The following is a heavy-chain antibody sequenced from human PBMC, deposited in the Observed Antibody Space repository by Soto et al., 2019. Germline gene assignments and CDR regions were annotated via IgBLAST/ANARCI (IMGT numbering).Heavy chain of an antibody. CDR2: IYHSGST. CDR1: GGSISSGGYS. Sequence: QLQLQESGSGLVKPSQTLSLTCAVSGGSISSGGYSWSWIRQPPGKGLERIGYIYHSGSTYYNPSLKSRVTIAVDRSKNQFPLKRSSVTAADTAVYYCARGGEVVRGSSVFSDWGQGTLVTVSS. CDR3: ARGGEVVRGSSVFSD. V-gene: IGHV4-30-2*01. J-gene: IGHJ4*02. D-gene: IGHD6-6*01.